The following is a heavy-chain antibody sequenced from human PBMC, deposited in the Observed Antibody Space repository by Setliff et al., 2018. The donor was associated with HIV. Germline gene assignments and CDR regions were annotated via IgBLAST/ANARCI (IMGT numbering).Heavy chain of an antibody. Sequence: GASVKVSCKASGFSFTKYGFSWVRQAPGQGLEWMGWISAYNGNTNYGQKLQGRLTMTTDTSTTTAYMELRSLRSDDTAVYFCARGRGSQSYYYLDVWGKGTTVTVSS. CDR3: ARGRGSQSYYYLDV. CDR2: ISAYNGNT. V-gene: IGHV1-18*01. CDR1: GFSFTKYG. D-gene: IGHD3-10*01. J-gene: IGHJ6*03.